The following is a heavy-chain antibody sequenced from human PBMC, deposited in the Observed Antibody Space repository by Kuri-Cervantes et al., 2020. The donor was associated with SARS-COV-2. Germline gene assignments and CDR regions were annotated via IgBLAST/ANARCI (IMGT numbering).Heavy chain of an antibody. CDR3: ARDAWSGRHCAGGSCQPLDY. CDR1: GYTFTSYG. CDR2: ISAYNGNT. V-gene: IGHV1-18*01. J-gene: IGHJ4*02. D-gene: IGHD2-15*01. Sequence: ASVKVSCKASGYTFTSYGISWVRQAPGQGLEWMGWISAYNGNTNYAQKLQGRVTMTTDTSTSTAYMELRSLRSDDTAVYYCARDAWSGRHCAGGSCQPLDYWGQGALVTVSS.